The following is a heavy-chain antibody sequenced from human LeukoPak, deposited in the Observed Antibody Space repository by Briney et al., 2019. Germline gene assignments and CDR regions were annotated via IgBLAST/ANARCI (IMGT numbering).Heavy chain of an antibody. J-gene: IGHJ5*02. D-gene: IGHD6-19*01. CDR2: IYYSGST. CDR3: ARQRGSGCTENWFDP. Sequence: PSETLSLTGTVSGGSISSYYWSWIRQPPGKGLEWIGYIYYSGSTNYNPSLKSRVTISVDTSKNQSSLKLSSVTAADTAVYYCARQRGSGCTENWFDPWGQGTLVTVSS. V-gene: IGHV4-59*08. CDR1: GGSISSYY.